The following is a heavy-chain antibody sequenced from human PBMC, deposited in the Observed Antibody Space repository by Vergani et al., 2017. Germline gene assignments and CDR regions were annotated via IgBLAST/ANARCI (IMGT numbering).Heavy chain of an antibody. CDR3: ARGNMVRGVIGWFDP. V-gene: IGHV4-59*01. D-gene: IGHD3-10*01. Sequence: QVQLQESGPGLVKSSETLSLTCTVSGGSISSYYWSWIRQPPGKGLEWIGYIYYSGSTNYNPSLKSRVTISVDTSKNQFSLQLSSVTAADTAVYYCARGNMVRGVIGWFDPWGQGTLVTVSS. CDR1: GGSISSYY. CDR2: IYYSGST. J-gene: IGHJ5*02.